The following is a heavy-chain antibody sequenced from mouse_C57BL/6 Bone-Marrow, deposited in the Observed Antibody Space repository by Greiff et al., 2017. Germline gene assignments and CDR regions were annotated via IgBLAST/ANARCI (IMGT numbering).Heavy chain of an antibody. Sequence: VQLQQSGAELVRPGASVKLSCTASGFNIKDDYMHWVKQRPEQGPEWIGWIDPENGDTEYASKFQGKATITADTSSNTAYLQLSSLTSEDTAVYYCTFYYSNPYAMDYWGQGTSVTVSS. J-gene: IGHJ4*01. D-gene: IGHD2-5*01. CDR3: TFYYSNPYAMDY. V-gene: IGHV14-4*01. CDR2: IDPENGDT. CDR1: GFNIKDDY.